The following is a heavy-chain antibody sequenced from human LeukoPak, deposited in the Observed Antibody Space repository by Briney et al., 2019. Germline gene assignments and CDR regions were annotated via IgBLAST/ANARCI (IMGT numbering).Heavy chain of an antibody. J-gene: IGHJ4*02. CDR2: INPSGGST. CDR3: ARPPDSGRYAYYFDY. D-gene: IGHD1-26*01. V-gene: IGHV1-46*01. CDR1: GHTFTSYY. Sequence: ASGKVSCKASGHTFTSYYMHWMRQAPGQGLEWMGIINPSGGSTSYAQKFQGRVTMTRDTSTSTVYMELSSLRSEDTAVYYCARPPDSGRYAYYFDYWGQGTLVTVSS.